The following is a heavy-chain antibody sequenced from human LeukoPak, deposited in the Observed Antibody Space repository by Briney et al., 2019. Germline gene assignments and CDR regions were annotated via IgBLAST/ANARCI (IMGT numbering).Heavy chain of an antibody. CDR2: ISSSGAIV. Sequence: GGSLRLSCAASGFTFSDYYMSWIRQAPGKGLEWISSISSSGAIVFYPDSVKGRFTISRDNANNSLYLQIHSLRAEDTAVYYCARVRGLVADALNWGQGILVTVSS. CDR3: ARVRGLVADALN. J-gene: IGHJ4*02. V-gene: IGHV3-11*01. D-gene: IGHD2-15*01. CDR1: GFTFSDYY.